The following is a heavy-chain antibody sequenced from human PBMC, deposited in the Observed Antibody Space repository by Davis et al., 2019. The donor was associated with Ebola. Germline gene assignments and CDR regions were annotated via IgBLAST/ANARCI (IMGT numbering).Heavy chain of an antibody. D-gene: IGHD6-6*01. CDR3: ARGRGYSSSQTTFDY. V-gene: IGHV4-61*09. CDR1: GGSISSGSYY. J-gene: IGHJ4*02. CDR2: IYTSGST. Sequence: SETLSLTCTVSGGSISSGSYYWSWIRQPAGKGLEWIGHIYTSGSTNYNPSLKSRVTISVDTSKNQFSLKLSSVTAADTAVYYCARGRGYSSSQTTFDYWGQGTLVTVSS.